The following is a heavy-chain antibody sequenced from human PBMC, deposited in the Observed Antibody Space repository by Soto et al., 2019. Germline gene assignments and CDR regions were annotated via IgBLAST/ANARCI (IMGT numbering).Heavy chain of an antibody. V-gene: IGHV3-23*01. Sequence: GGSLRLSCAASGFTFSSYAMSWVRQAPGKGLEWVSAISGSGGSTYYADSVKGRFTISRDNSKNTLYLQMNSLRAEDTAVYYCAKDNPLQLALPPYYYYGMDVWGQGNTVTVSS. CDR2: ISGSGGST. D-gene: IGHD6-13*01. J-gene: IGHJ6*02. CDR1: GFTFSSYA. CDR3: AKDNPLQLALPPYYYYGMDV.